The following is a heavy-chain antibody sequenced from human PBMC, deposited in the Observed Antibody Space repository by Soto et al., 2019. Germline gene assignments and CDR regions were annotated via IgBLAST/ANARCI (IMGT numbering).Heavy chain of an antibody. J-gene: IGHJ5*02. D-gene: IGHD3-22*01. CDR1: GGSVSSGSYY. V-gene: IGHV4-61*01. Sequence: SETLSLTCTVSGGSVSSGSYYWSWIRQPPGKGLEWIGYIYYSGSTNYNPSLKSRVTISVDTSKNQFSMKLSSVTAADTAVYYCARGINNYDSSAHAVFVRFDPWGPGTLVTVSS. CDR2: IYYSGST. CDR3: ARGINNYDSSAHAVFVRFDP.